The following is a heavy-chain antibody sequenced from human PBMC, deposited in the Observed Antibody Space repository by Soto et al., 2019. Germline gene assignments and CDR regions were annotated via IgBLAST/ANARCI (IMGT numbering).Heavy chain of an antibody. CDR1: GGSISSYY. J-gene: IGHJ4*02. V-gene: IGHV4-59*08. CDR2: IYYSGST. Sequence: PSETLSLTCTVSGGSISSYYWSWIRQPPGKGLEWIGYIYYSGSTNYNPSLKSRVTISVDTSKNQFSLKLSSVTAADTAVYYCARQSAEYDFWSGYYDYWGQGTLVTVSS. D-gene: IGHD3-3*01. CDR3: ARQSAEYDFWSGYYDY.